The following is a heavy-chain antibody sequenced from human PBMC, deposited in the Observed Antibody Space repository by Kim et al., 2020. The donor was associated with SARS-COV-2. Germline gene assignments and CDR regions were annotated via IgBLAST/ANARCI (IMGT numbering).Heavy chain of an antibody. CDR2: ISYDGSNK. CDR1: GFTFSSYA. J-gene: IGHJ4*02. CDR3: ARPRGPIALFAY. V-gene: IGHV3-30-3*01. Sequence: GGSLRLSCAASGFTFSSYAMHWVRQAPGKGLEWVSVISYDGSNKYYADSVKGRFTISRDNSKNTLYLQMNSLRAEDTAVYYCARPRGPIALFAYWGQGTLVTVSS. D-gene: IGHD3-22*01.